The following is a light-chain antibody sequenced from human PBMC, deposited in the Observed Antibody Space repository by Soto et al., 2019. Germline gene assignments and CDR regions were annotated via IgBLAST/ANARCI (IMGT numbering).Light chain of an antibody. Sequence: EIVLTQSPGTLSLSPGDRATLSCRASQSVSSSYLGWYQQKPGQAPRLLIYAASNRATGIPDRFSGSGSGTDFTLTISRLEPEDFAVYHCQQYGSIAFTFGPGTKVEIK. J-gene: IGKJ3*01. V-gene: IGKV3-20*01. CDR1: QSVSSSY. CDR3: QQYGSIAFT. CDR2: AAS.